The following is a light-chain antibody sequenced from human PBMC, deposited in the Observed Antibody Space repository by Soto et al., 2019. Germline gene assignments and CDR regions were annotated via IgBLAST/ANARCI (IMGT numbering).Light chain of an antibody. CDR2: GAT. J-gene: IGKJ5*01. Sequence: IQLTQSPSSLSASVGERVTITCRASQGISSFLAWYQQEPGKAPKLLISGATTLQSGVPSRFSGSGSGTNFTLTISSLQPEDFATYYCQQFKSYVSFGYGSRLET. CDR1: QGISSF. CDR3: QQFKSYVS. V-gene: IGKV1-9*01.